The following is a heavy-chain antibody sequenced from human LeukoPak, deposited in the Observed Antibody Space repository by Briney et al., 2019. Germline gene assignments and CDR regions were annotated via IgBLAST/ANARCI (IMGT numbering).Heavy chain of an antibody. Sequence: GRSLRLSCAASGFSFSIYGMHWVRQAPGKGLEWVALIWYDESNKYYADSVKGGFTISRDSSKNTLYLQMNSLRAEDTAVYYCAKGGRAAADRNFDLWGRGTLVTVSS. V-gene: IGHV3-33*06. CDR3: AKGGRAAADRNFDL. D-gene: IGHD6-13*01. CDR1: GFSFSIYG. J-gene: IGHJ2*01. CDR2: IWYDESNK.